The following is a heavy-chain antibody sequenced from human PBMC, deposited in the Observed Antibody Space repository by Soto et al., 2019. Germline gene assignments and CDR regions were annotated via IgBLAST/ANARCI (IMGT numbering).Heavy chain of an antibody. CDR1: GGSISSGGYY. CDR3: ARARWRIRYHAGGSSWFDP. V-gene: IGHV4-31*03. CDR2: IYYSGST. Sequence: LSLTCTVSGGSISSGGYYWSWIRQHPGKGLEWIGYIYYSGSTYYNPSLKSRVTISVDTSKNQLSLKLSSVTAADTAVYYCARARWRIRYHAGGSSWFDPWGQGTLVTVSS. D-gene: IGHD2-8*02. J-gene: IGHJ5*02.